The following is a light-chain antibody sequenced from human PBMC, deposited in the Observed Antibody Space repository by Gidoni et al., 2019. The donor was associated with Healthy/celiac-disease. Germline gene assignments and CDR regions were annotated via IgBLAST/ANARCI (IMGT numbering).Light chain of an antibody. CDR3: QQRRNWHPIT. V-gene: IGKV3-11*01. J-gene: IGKJ4*01. Sequence: EIVLTQSPATLSLSPVERATLSCSASQFVSSYLAWYQQKPGQAPRLRIYDASNRATGIPARFSGSGYGTDFTLTISSLEHEDFAVYYCQQRRNWHPITFGGGTKVEIK. CDR1: QFVSSY. CDR2: DAS.